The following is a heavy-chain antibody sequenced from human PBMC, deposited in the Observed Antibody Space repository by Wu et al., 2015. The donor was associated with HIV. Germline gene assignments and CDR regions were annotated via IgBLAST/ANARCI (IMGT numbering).Heavy chain of an antibody. Sequence: QGQLVQSGAEVKKPGSSVKVSCKASGGTFNNYAINWVRQAPGEGLEWMGRITPLFGRPTYAQRFQGRVTITADESTSTAYMELSSLKSEDTAVYYCAKTNRIVTNGIDFYHYYGMDVWGRRDHGHRL. V-gene: IGHV1-69*13. D-gene: IGHD1-1*01. CDR3: AKTNRIVTNGIDFYHYYGMDV. J-gene: IGHJ6*02. CDR2: ITPLFGRP. CDR1: GGTFNNYA.